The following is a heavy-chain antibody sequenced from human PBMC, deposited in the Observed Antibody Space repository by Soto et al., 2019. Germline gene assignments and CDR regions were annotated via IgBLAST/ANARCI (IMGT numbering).Heavy chain of an antibody. J-gene: IGHJ6*03. CDR2: INSDGSST. D-gene: IGHD2-2*01. CDR1: GFTFSSYW. Sequence: EVQLVESGGGLVQPGGSLRLSCAASGFTFSSYWMHWVRQAPGKGLVWVSRINSDGSSTSYADSVKGRFTISRDNAKNTLYLQMNSLRAEDTAVYYCARHMGGTSLPNYYYYYYMDVWGKGTTVTVSS. V-gene: IGHV3-74*01. CDR3: ARHMGGTSLPNYYYYYYMDV.